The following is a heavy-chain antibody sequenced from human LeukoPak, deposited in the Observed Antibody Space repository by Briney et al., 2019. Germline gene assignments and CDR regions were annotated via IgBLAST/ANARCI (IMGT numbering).Heavy chain of an antibody. Sequence: SETLSLTCTVSGGSISSGSYYWSWIRQPAGKGLEWIGRIYTSGSTNYNLSLKSRVTISVDTSKNQFSLKLSSVTAADTAVYYCARLPYSSPIFDYWGQGTLVTVSS. CDR1: GGSISSGSYY. J-gene: IGHJ4*02. D-gene: IGHD6-13*01. CDR2: IYTSGST. V-gene: IGHV4-61*02. CDR3: ARLPYSSPIFDY.